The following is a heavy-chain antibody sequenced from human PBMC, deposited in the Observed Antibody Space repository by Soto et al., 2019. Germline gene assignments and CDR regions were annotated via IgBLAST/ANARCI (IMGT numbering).Heavy chain of an antibody. D-gene: IGHD2-2*01. CDR1: GFTFSSYG. Sequence: QVQLVESGGGVVQPGRSLRLSCAASGFTFSSYGMHWVRQAPGKGLEGVAVIWYDGSNKYYADSVKGRFTISRDNSKNTLYLQMNSLRAEDTAVYYCARDGDLGYCSSTSCFADNWFDPWGQGTLVTVSS. CDR2: IWYDGSNK. J-gene: IGHJ5*02. V-gene: IGHV3-33*01. CDR3: ARDGDLGYCSSTSCFADNWFDP.